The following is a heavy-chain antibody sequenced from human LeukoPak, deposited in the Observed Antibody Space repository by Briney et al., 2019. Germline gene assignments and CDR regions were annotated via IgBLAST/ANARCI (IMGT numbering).Heavy chain of an antibody. D-gene: IGHD1-26*01. CDR1: GYTFTSYY. V-gene: IGHV1-46*01. Sequence: ASVKVSCKASGYTFTSYYMHWVRQAPGQGLEWRRIINPSGGSTSYAQKFQGRVTMTRDMSTSTVYMELSSLRSEDTAMYYCARGEVGATTLFDYWGQGTLVTVSS. CDR2: INPSGGST. J-gene: IGHJ4*02. CDR3: ARGEVGATTLFDY.